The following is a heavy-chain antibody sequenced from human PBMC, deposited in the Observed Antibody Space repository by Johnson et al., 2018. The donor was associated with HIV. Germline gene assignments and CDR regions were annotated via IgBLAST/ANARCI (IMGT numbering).Heavy chain of an antibody. CDR2: ISYDGSNK. V-gene: IGHV3-30*14. CDR3: ARGSEDAFDI. Sequence: QVQVVESGGGVVQPGRSLRLSCAASGFTFSSYAMHWVRQAPGKGLEWVAVISYDGSNKYYADSVKGRFTISRENAKNSLYLQMNSLRAGDTAVYYCARGSEDAFDIWGQGTMVTVSS. CDR1: GFTFSSYA. J-gene: IGHJ3*02. D-gene: IGHD1-26*01.